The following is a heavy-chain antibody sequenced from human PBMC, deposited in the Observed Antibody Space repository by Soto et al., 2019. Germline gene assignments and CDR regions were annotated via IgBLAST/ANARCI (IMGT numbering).Heavy chain of an antibody. Sequence: QVQLVESGGGVVQPGRSLRLSCAASGFTFSSYGMHWVRQAPGKGLEWVAVIWYDGSNKYYADSVKGRFTISRDNSKNTLYLQMNSLRAEDTAVYYCAGGFGDSRDYWGQGTLVTVSS. V-gene: IGHV3-33*01. CDR1: GFTFSSYG. CDR3: AGGFGDSRDY. J-gene: IGHJ4*02. D-gene: IGHD3-10*01. CDR2: IWYDGSNK.